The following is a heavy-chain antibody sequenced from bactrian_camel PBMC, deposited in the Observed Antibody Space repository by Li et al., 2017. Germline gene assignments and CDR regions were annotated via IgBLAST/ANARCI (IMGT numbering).Heavy chain of an antibody. V-gene: IGHV3-1*01. J-gene: IGHJ6*01. CDR3: ATDIGASCFIGAMKASDFDY. CDR2: IRTNGST. D-gene: IGHD4*01. CDR1: RFKISDSD. Sequence: DVQLVESGGGLVQPGGSLRLSCTALRFKISDSDMAWYRQVPGHACEVVLTIRTNGSTWYTDSVKGRFTISRDNAKNTLYLQMNSLKPEDTAMYYCATDIGASCFIGAMKASDFDYWGQGTQVTVS.